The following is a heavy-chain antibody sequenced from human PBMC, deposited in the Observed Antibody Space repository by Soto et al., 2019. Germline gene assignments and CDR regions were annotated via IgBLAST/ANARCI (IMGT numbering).Heavy chain of an antibody. D-gene: IGHD2-15*01. CDR3: ARGSVVAATLFDY. Sequence: TSETLSLTSTVSGGSISSGGYYWSWISQHPGKGLQWIGYIYYSGSTYYNPSLKSRVTISVDTSKNQFSLKLSSVTAADTAVYYCARGSVVAATLFDYWGQGTLVTVSS. CDR1: GGSISSGGYY. V-gene: IGHV4-31*03. CDR2: IYYSGST. J-gene: IGHJ4*02.